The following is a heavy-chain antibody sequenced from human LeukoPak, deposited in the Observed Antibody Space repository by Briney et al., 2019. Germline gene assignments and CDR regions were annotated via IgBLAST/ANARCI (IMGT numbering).Heavy chain of an antibody. Sequence: GESLEISCKGSGYTFTSYWIGWVRQMPGKGLEWMGIIYAGDSDTRYSPSFQGQVTISADKSISTAYLQWSSLKASDTAMYYCARLGATFSYGPYYFDHWGQGTLVTVSS. CDR2: IYAGDSDT. J-gene: IGHJ4*02. D-gene: IGHD1-26*01. V-gene: IGHV5-51*01. CDR1: GYTFTSYW. CDR3: ARLGATFSYGPYYFDH.